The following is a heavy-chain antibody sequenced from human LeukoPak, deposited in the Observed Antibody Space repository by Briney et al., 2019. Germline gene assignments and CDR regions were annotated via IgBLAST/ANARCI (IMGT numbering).Heavy chain of an antibody. J-gene: IGHJ4*02. CDR3: VREGEGPLSKDFDY. D-gene: IGHD2/OR15-2a*01. CDR1: GFTFTDHY. Sequence: ASVKVSCKSSGFTFTDHYIHWVRQGPGQGLEWMGYIGPHSTYTSSPQEFQGRVTMTRDASMSTAYMELTRLTSDDTAVYYCVREGEGPLSKDFDYWGQGTLVTVSS. V-gene: IGHV1-2*02. CDR2: IGPHSTYT.